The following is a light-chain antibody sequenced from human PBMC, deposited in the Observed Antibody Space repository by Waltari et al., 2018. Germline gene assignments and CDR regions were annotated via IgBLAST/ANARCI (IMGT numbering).Light chain of an antibody. V-gene: IGLV2-14*03. CDR1: RSDVGGYNY. CDR2: YVN. J-gene: IGLJ3*02. Sequence: QSALTQPASVSGSPGQSIAIPCTGPRSDVGGYNYVSWYQQHPGKAPKLIIYYVNERPSGVSDRFSASKSGNTASLTISGLQAEDEADYYCSSYTTSYTWVFGGGTKLTVL. CDR3: SSYTTSYTWV.